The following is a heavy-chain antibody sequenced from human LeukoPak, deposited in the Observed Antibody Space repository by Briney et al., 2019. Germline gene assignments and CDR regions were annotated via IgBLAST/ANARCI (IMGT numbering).Heavy chain of an antibody. V-gene: IGHV4-4*02. CDR3: ARQYFGSSSPAFDY. Sequence: PSETLSLICAVSGGSISSNNWWSWVRQPPGKGLEWIGEIFHSGNTNYSPSLKSRVTISVDKSKNQFSLKLSSVTAADTAVYYCARQYFGSSSPAFDYWGQGALVTVSS. D-gene: IGHD6-6*01. J-gene: IGHJ4*02. CDR1: GGSISSNNW. CDR2: IFHSGNT.